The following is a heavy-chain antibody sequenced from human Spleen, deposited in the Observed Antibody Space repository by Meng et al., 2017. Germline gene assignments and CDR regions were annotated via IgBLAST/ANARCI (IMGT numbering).Heavy chain of an antibody. D-gene: IGHD3-22*01. V-gene: IGHV3-15*01. Sequence: GESLKISCEGSGFTFSNAYMTWVRQVPGKRLEWVGRIKSKPDGETIDYAAPVKGRFTISRDNAKKSLYLQMNSLRAEDTAVYYCARGIYYDTSGYYYYWGQGTLVTVSS. CDR2: IKSKPDGETI. J-gene: IGHJ4*02. CDR3: ARGIYYDTSGYYYY. CDR1: GFTFSNAY.